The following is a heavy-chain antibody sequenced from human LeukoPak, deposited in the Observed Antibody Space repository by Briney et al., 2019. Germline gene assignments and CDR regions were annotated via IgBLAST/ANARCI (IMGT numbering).Heavy chain of an antibody. Sequence: GGSLRLSCAASGFTFSSSAMSWVRQAPGKGLEWVSAISGSGDSTYYADSVRGRFTISRDNSKNTLYLQMNTLRAEDTAVYYCAKQPTSALAAAGTFDYWGQGTLVTVSS. CDR3: AKQPTSALAAAGTFDY. CDR2: ISGSGDST. CDR1: GFTFSSSA. J-gene: IGHJ4*02. D-gene: IGHD6-13*01. V-gene: IGHV3-23*01.